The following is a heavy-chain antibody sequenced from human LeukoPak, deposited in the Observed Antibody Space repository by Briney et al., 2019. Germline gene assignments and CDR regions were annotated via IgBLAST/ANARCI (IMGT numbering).Heavy chain of an antibody. CDR3: ARDLGYYRADY. CDR2: IKGDGSDN. Sequence: GGSLRLSWAASGXTFSSYWMSWVRQAPGKGLEWVANIKGDGSDNHYVDSVRGRFTISRDNAKNSLYLQMNSLRAEDTAVYYCARDLGYYRADYWGQGTLVTVSS. J-gene: IGHJ4*02. CDR1: GXTFSSYW. V-gene: IGHV3-7*04. D-gene: IGHD1-26*01.